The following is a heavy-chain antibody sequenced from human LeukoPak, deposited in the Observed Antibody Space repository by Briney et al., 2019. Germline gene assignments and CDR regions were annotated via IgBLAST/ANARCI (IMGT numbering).Heavy chain of an antibody. D-gene: IGHD3-22*01. J-gene: IGHJ4*02. Sequence: SVKVSCKASGGTFSNDAISWVRQAPGQGLEWMGRIIPILGIANYAQKFQGRVTITADKSTSTAYMELSSLRSEDTAVYYCAREENEDSSGYYLGYWGQGTLVTVSS. CDR1: GGTFSNDA. V-gene: IGHV1-69*04. CDR2: IIPILGIA. CDR3: AREENEDSSGYYLGY.